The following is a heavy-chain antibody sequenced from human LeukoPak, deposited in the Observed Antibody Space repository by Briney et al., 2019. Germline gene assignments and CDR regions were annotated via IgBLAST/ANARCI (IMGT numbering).Heavy chain of an antibody. CDR1: GFTFSSYG. J-gene: IGHJ6*03. CDR2: IRYDGSNK. Sequence: GGSLRLSCAASGFTFSSYGMHWVRQAPGKGLEWLAFIRYDGSNKYYADSVKGRFTISRDNSKNTLYLRMNSLRAEDTAVYYCAGSPSGLSSGWYVDYYYYMDVWGKGTTVTVSS. CDR3: AGSPSGLSSGWYVDYYYYMDV. D-gene: IGHD6-19*01. V-gene: IGHV3-30*02.